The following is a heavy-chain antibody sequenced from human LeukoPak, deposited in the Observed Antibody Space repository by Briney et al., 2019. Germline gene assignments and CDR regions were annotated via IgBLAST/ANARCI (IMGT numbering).Heavy chain of an antibody. J-gene: IGHJ4*02. CDR1: GGSISSSSYY. CDR3: ARMYYDFWSGYRHYFDY. Sequence: SETLSLTCTVSGGSISSSSYYWGWIRQPPGKGLEWIGSIYTSGSTNYNPSLKSRVTISVDTSKNQFSLKLSSVTAADTAVYYCARMYYDFWSGYRHYFDYWGQGTLVTVSS. D-gene: IGHD3-3*01. CDR2: IYTSGST. V-gene: IGHV4-39*07.